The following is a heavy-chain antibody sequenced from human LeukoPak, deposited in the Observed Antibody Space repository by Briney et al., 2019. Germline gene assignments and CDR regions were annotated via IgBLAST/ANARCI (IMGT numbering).Heavy chain of an antibody. D-gene: IGHD3-16*01. CDR1: GPTFSSYS. CDR3: ARDVTPGNFDY. V-gene: IGHV3-21*01. J-gene: IGHJ4*02. Sequence: PGGSLRLSCAAYGPTFSSYSMNCVSLPPRKALEWVSSISSSSSYIYYADSVKGRFTISRDNAKNSLYLQMNSLRAEDTAVYYCARDVTPGNFDYWGQGILVIVSS. CDR2: ISSSSSYI.